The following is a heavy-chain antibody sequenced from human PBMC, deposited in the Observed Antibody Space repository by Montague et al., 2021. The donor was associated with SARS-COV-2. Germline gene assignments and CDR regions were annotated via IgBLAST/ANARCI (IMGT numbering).Heavy chain of an antibody. Sequence: SLRLSCAASGFTFSSYSMNWVRQAPGKGLEWVSSISSSSSYIYYADSVKGRFTISRDNAKNSLYLQMNSLRVEDTAVYYCARARYSSMDYFDYWGQGTLVTVSS. D-gene: IGHD6-19*01. CDR3: ARARYSSMDYFDY. CDR1: GFTFSSYS. CDR2: ISSSSSYI. V-gene: IGHV3-21*01. J-gene: IGHJ4*02.